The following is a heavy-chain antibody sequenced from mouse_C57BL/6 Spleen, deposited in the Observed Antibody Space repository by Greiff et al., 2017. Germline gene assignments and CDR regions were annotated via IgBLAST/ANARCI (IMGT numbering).Heavy chain of an antibody. CDR1: GFTFSDYY. CDR3: AIYGYDVGFAY. V-gene: IGHV5-16*01. CDR2: INYDGSST. D-gene: IGHD2-2*01. J-gene: IGHJ3*01. Sequence: EVKLVESEGGLVQPGSSMKLSCTASGFTFSDYYMAWVRQVPEKGLEWVANINYDGSSTYYLDSLKSRFIISRDNAKNILYLQMSSLKSEDTATYYCAIYGYDVGFAYWGQGTLVTVSA.